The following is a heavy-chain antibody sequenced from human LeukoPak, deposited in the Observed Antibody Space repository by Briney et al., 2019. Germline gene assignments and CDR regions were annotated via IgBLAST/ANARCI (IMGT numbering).Heavy chain of an antibody. V-gene: IGHV1-24*01. Sequence: GGSLRLSCAASGFTFSSDGMHWVRQAPGKGLEWMGGFDPEDGETIYAQKFQGRVTMTEDTSTDTAYMELSSLRSEDTAVYYCATGYSSSLGYWGQGTLVTVSS. J-gene: IGHJ4*02. CDR3: ATGYSSSLGY. CDR2: FDPEDGET. D-gene: IGHD6-13*01. CDR1: GFTFSSDG.